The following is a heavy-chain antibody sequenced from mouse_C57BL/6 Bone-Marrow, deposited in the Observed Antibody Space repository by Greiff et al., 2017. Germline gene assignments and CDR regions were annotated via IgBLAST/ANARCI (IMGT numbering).Heavy chain of an antibody. Sequence: EVMLVESGGGLVKPGGSLKLSCAASGFTFSSYAMSWVRQTPEKRLEWVATISDGGSYTYYPDNVKGRFTISRDNAKNNLYLQMRHLKSEDTAMYYCARDRLRRGFYYFDYWGQGTTLTVSS. CDR3: ARDRLRRGFYYFDY. CDR1: GFTFSSYA. D-gene: IGHD2-2*01. CDR2: ISDGGSYT. J-gene: IGHJ2*01. V-gene: IGHV5-4*01.